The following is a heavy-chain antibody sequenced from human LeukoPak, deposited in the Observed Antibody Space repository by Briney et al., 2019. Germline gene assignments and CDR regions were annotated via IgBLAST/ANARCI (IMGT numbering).Heavy chain of an antibody. CDR2: IKQDEGQK. CDR3: ARDLNIHFDTHSRVWYHAYDV. V-gene: IGHV3-7*01. CDR1: GFTFSSYW. J-gene: IGHJ3*01. Sequence: GGSLRLSCAASGFTFSSYWMTWVRQAPGNGLEWVANIKQDEGQKYYGDSVKGRFTISRDNAKNSLYLQMNSLRVEDTGVYYCARDLNIHFDTHSRVWYHAYDVWGHGTTVTVSP. D-gene: IGHD3-9*01.